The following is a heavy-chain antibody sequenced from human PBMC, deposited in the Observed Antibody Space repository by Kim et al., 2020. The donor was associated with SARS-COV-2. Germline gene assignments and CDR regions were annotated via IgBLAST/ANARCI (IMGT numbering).Heavy chain of an antibody. Sequence: GESLKISCKGSGYSFTSYWIGWVRQMPGKGLEWMGIIYPGDSDTRYSPSFQGQVTISADKSISTAYLQWSSLKASDTAMYYCATSFDWLLFGEKGYYGMDVWGQGTTVTVSS. V-gene: IGHV5-51*01. CDR3: ATSFDWLLFGEKGYYGMDV. J-gene: IGHJ6*02. CDR1: GYSFTSYW. D-gene: IGHD3-9*01. CDR2: IYPGDSDT.